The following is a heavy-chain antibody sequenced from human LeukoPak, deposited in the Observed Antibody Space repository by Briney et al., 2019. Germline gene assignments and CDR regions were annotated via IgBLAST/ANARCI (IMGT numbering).Heavy chain of an antibody. CDR1: GFTFSDYY. J-gene: IGHJ3*02. D-gene: IGHD3-10*01. CDR3: ARGGTMVLSDDAFDI. CDR2: ISSSGSTI. V-gene: IGHV3-11*04. Sequence: GGSLRLSCAASGFTFSDYYMSWIRQAPGKGLEWVSYISSSGSTIYYADSVKGRFTISRDNAKNTLYLQMNSLRAEDTAVYYCARGGTMVLSDDAFDIWGQGTMVTVSS.